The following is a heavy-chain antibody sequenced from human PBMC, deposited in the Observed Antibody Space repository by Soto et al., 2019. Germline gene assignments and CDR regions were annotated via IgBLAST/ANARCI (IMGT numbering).Heavy chain of an antibody. J-gene: IGHJ4*02. Sequence: LRLSCAASGFTFSAYEMHWIRQAPGQGLEWVSYISKSGGTTYYADSVKGRFTISRDDAKNSVYLQMSSLRPEDMAVYKCVREGHYYFDYWGQGALVTVSS. V-gene: IGHV3-48*03. CDR3: VREGHYYFDY. CDR2: ISKSGGTT. CDR1: GFTFSAYE.